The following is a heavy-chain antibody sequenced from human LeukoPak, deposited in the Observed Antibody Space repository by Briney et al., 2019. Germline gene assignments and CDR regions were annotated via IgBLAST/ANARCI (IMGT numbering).Heavy chain of an antibody. V-gene: IGHV4-59*01. J-gene: IGHJ4*02. CDR3: ARAMGGAGTVTDY. Sequence: SETLSLTCTVSGGSIKSCYWSWTRQPPGKGLEWIGQIYYSGSTNYNPSLKSRVTISLDTSKNQFSLKLNSVTAADTAVYYCARAMGGAGTVTDYWGQGTLVTVSS. CDR1: GGSIKSCY. D-gene: IGHD6-13*01. CDR2: IYYSGST.